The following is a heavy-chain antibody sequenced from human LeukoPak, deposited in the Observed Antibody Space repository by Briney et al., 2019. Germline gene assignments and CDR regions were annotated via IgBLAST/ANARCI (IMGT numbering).Heavy chain of an antibody. J-gene: IGHJ4*02. CDR2: FFQSHRS. CDR1: GHSTTKGYY. V-gene: IGHV4-38-2*01. Sequence: PSETLSLTCAISGHSTTKGYYWAWFRQSPGMGLEWIATFFQSHRSFYNASLESRVTMSLDTSKSQFSLNLTSVTAADTAVYYCARVFSVPYLLDSWGRGTQVTVSS. D-gene: IGHD2/OR15-2a*01. CDR3: ARVFSVPYLLDS.